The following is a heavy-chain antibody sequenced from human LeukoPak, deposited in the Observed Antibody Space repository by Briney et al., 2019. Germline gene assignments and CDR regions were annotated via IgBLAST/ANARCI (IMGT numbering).Heavy chain of an antibody. J-gene: IGHJ4*02. CDR3: ARFDYDILTGYIRNYFDY. D-gene: IGHD3-9*01. CDR1: GGTFSSYA. Sequence: SVKVSCKASGGTFSSYAISWVRQAPGQGLEWMGRIIPILDIANYAQKFQGRVTITADKSTSTAYMELSSLRSEDTAVYYCARFDYDILTGYIRNYFDYWGQGTLVTVSS. V-gene: IGHV1-69*04. CDR2: IIPILDIA.